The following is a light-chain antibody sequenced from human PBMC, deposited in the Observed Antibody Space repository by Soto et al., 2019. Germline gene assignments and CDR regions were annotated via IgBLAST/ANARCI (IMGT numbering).Light chain of an antibody. CDR2: DVS. J-gene: IGLJ2*01. CDR3: SSYTGSRTLV. V-gene: IGLV2-14*01. CDR1: SSDVGGYNY. Sequence: QSALTQPASVSGSPGQSITISCTGTSSDVGGYNYVSWYQQHPGKAPKLMIYDVSNRPSGVSNRFSGSKSGNTASLTISGLKAEDEADYYCSSYTGSRTLVFGGGTKLTVL.